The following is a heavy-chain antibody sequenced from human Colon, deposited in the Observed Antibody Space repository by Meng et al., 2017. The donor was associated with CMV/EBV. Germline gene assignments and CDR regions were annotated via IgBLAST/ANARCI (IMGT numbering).Heavy chain of an antibody. CDR3: ARDISLWFGELTKYGLDV. Sequence: GGSLRLSCAASGFAFSDYYMGWMRQVPGQGREGVSYITHSGANKFYADSVKGRFTISRDNANSSLFLQMNSLRAEDTAVYYCARDISLWFGELTKYGLDVWGQGTTVTVSS. CDR2: ITHSGANK. D-gene: IGHD3-10*01. V-gene: IGHV3-11*01. J-gene: IGHJ6*02. CDR1: GFAFSDYY.